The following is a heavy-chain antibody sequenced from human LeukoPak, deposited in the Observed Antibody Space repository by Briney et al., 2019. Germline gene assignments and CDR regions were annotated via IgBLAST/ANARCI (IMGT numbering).Heavy chain of an antibody. CDR3: ARALLRLGYFDC. CDR2: ISSSSSYI. Sequence: GGSLRLSCAASGFTFSSYSMNWVRQAPGKGLEWVSSISSSSSYIYYADSVKGRFTISRDNAKNSLYLQMNSLRAEDTAVYYCARALLRLGYFDCWGQGTLVAVSS. D-gene: IGHD3-16*01. J-gene: IGHJ4*02. V-gene: IGHV3-21*01. CDR1: GFTFSSYS.